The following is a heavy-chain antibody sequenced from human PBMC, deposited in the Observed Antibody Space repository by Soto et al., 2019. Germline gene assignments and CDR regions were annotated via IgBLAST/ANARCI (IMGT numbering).Heavy chain of an antibody. J-gene: IGHJ4*02. V-gene: IGHV3-30*18. CDR2: ISHDGSDK. Sequence: PGGSLRLSCAASGFMFRNYGMHWVRQAPGKGLEWVAVISHDGSDKYYADSMKGRFIISRDNSENTLFLNMNSLKPEDTAVYYCAKENQHLVHDYWGQGTLVTVSS. CDR3: AKENQHLVHDY. D-gene: IGHD6-13*01. CDR1: GFMFRNYG.